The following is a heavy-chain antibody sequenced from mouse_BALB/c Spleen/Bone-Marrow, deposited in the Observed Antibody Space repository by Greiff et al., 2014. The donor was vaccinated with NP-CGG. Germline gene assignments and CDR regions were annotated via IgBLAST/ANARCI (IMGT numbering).Heavy chain of an antibody. CDR2: IDPSDSET. CDR1: GYTFTSYW. J-gene: IGHJ2*01. Sequence: VKLMESGAELVRPGTPVKLSCKASGYTFTSYWMNWVKQRPGRGLEWIGRIDPSDSETHYNQKFKDKATLTVDKSSSTAYIQLSSLTSGDSAVYYCARWGAYFDYWGQGTTLTVSS. CDR3: ARWGAYFDY. V-gene: IGHV1-61*01.